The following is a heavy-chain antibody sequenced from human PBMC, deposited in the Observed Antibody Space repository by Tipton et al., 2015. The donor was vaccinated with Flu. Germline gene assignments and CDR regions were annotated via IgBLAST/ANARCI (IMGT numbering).Heavy chain of an antibody. D-gene: IGHD3-10*01. CDR3: AKDTSSLYYGSGSYDY. J-gene: IGHJ4*02. Sequence: SLRLSFAASGFTFDDYAMHWVRQAPGKGLEWVSGLSWNSGSIGYADSVKGRFTNSRDNAKNSLYLQMNSLRAEDTALYYCAKDTSSLYYGSGSYDYWGQGTLVTVSS. V-gene: IGHV3-9*01. CDR1: GFTFDDYA. CDR2: LSWNSGSI.